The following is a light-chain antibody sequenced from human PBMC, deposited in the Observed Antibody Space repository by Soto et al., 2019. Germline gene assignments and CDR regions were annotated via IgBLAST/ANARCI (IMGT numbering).Light chain of an antibody. J-gene: IGKJ2*01. CDR1: QSVRDSY. CDR2: GAS. CDR3: QQYGSSPFT. V-gene: IGKV3-20*01. Sequence: EIVLTQSPGTLSLSPGERATLSCRASQSVRDSYLAWYQQKPGQAPRLLIYGASTRATGIPDRFSGSGSGTDFSLAITRLEPEDFAVYYCQQYGSSPFTCGQGSKVAIE.